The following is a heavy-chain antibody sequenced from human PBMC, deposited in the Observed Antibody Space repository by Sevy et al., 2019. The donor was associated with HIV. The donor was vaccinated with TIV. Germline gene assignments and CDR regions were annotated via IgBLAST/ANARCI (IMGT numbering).Heavy chain of an antibody. Sequence: GGSLRLSCAASGFTFSNYGMHWVRQAPGKGLEWVAVVSYDGSTKYYADFVKGRFTISRDNSKNKVYLQMNTLRTEDTAVFYCAKESKATDSAFDLWGQGTMVTVSS. CDR1: GFTFSNYG. J-gene: IGHJ3*01. CDR2: VSYDGSTK. V-gene: IGHV3-30*18. CDR3: AKESKATDSAFDL.